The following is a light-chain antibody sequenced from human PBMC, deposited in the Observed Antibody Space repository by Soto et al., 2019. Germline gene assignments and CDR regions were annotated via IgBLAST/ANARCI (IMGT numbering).Light chain of an antibody. J-gene: IGKJ4*01. Sequence: EIVLTQSPSTLSLSAGERVTLTCRASQTVGSCLAWYQQKPGQAPRLLIYEASNRASGIPARFSGSGSGTDFTLTISSLEPEDFAVYYCHQCGNYSLTFGRGTKVDIK. V-gene: IGKV3-11*01. CDR3: HQCGNYSLT. CDR1: QTVGSC. CDR2: EAS.